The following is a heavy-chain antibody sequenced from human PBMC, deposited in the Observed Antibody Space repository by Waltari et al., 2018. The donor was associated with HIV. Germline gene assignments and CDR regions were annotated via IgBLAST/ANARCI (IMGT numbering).Heavy chain of an antibody. D-gene: IGHD3-9*01. V-gene: IGHV4-4*02. J-gene: IGHJ4*02. CDR2: IYHSGST. CDR1: GGSISSSNW. CDR3: ARVSSLTGYYKALDY. Sequence: QVQLQDSGPGLVKPSGTLSPTCVVSGGSISSSNWWSWFRQPPGKGLEWIGEIYHSGSTNYNPSLKSRVTISVDKSKDKFTLKLRSVTAADTAVYFCARVSSLTGYYKALDYWGQGTLVTVSS.